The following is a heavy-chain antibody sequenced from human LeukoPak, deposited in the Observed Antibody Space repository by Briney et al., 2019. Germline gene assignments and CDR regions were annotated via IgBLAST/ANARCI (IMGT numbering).Heavy chain of an antibody. CDR3: ARGNCGSSTCYLFCRLDV. CDR1: GYTFTSYD. CDR2: MNPNSGNS. J-gene: IGHJ6*04. D-gene: IGHD2-2*01. V-gene: IGHV1-8*01. Sequence: ASVKVSCKASGYTFTSYDINWVRQAPGQGLEWMGWMNPNSGNSASPQKFQGRVTMTRDTSTSTAYMELSSLTSDDTAVYYCARGNCGSSTCYLFCRLDVWGKGTTVTVSS.